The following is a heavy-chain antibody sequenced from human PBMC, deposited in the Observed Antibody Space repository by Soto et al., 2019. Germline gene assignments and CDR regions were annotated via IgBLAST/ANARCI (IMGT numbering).Heavy chain of an antibody. CDR3: AHRGRYGSGSYGGRAYYYGMDV. Sequence: QITLKESGPPLVKPTQTLTLTCTFSGFSLSTSGVGVGWIRQPPGKALEWLALIYWDDDKRYSPSLKSRLTIIKDTSKNQVVLTMNSMGPVDTATYYCAHRGRYGSGSYGGRAYYYGMDVWGQGTTVTVSS. J-gene: IGHJ6*02. CDR2: IYWDDDK. D-gene: IGHD3-10*01. CDR1: GFSLSTSGVG. V-gene: IGHV2-5*02.